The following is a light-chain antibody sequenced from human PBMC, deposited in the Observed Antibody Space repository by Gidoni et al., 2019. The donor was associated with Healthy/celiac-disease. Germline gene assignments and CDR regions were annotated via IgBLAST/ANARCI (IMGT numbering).Light chain of an antibody. CDR3: QQLNSYPLT. CDR2: AAS. CDR1: QGISSY. J-gene: IGKJ4*01. V-gene: IGKV1-9*01. Sequence: IQLTQSPSSLSAPVGDRVTITCRASQGISSYLAWYQQKPGKAPKLLIYAASTLQSGVPSRFSGSGSGTDFTLTISSLQPEDVATYDCQQLNSYPLTFGGGTKVEIK.